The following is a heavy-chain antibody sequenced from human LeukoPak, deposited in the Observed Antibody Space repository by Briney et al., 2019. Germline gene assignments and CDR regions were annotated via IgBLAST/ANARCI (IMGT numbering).Heavy chain of an antibody. D-gene: IGHD3-22*01. CDR1: GYTFTSYG. CDR2: ICAYNGNT. V-gene: IGHV1-18*01. Sequence: GASVKVSCKASGYTFTSYGISWVRQAPGRGLEWMGWICAYNGNTNCAQELQGRVTMTADTSTSTAYMELRSLRSDDTAVYYCARHYSDSSGYPSYYYGMDVWGQGTTVTVSS. J-gene: IGHJ6*02. CDR3: ARHYSDSSGYPSYYYGMDV.